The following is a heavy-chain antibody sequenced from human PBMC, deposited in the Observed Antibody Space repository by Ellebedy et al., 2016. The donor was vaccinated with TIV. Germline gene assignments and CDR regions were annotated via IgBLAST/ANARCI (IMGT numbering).Heavy chain of an antibody. CDR1: GFPLISHA. CDR3: AKFDFWSDYRRFDP. CDR2: ISGSGVRT. V-gene: IGHV3-23*01. D-gene: IGHD3-3*01. Sequence: GESLKISCVASGFPLISHAMSWVRQTPGEGLEWVSAISGSGVRTYYADSVKGRFAISRDSSETTVYLQMNNLRADDTAIYYCAKFDFWSDYRRFDPWGQGTLVTVSS. J-gene: IGHJ5*02.